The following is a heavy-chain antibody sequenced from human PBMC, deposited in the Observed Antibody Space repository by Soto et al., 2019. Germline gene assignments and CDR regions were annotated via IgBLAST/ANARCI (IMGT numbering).Heavy chain of an antibody. Sequence: QVQLVQSGAEVKKPGSSVKVSCKASGGTFSSYAISWVGQAPGQGLEWMGGIIPSFGTANYAQKFQGRVTITEYESTSTAYMELSSLRSEDTAVYYCARDIAARPDWFDPWGQGTLVTVSS. J-gene: IGHJ5*02. D-gene: IGHD6-6*01. V-gene: IGHV1-69*01. CDR3: ARDIAARPDWFDP. CDR2: IIPSFGTA. CDR1: GGTFSSYA.